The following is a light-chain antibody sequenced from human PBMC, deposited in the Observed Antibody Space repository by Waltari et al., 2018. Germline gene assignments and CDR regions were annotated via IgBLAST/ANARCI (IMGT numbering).Light chain of an antibody. CDR1: TGAVTSGQF. CDR3: SVSYSGHVI. Sequence: QVVVTQEPSLTVSPGGTVTLTCGSSTGAVTSGQFPYWFLQKPGQAPRTLVYDTSNKRSWTPARFSGSLLGGKAALTLSGAQPEDEAEYYCSVSYSGHVIFGGGTKLTVL. V-gene: IGLV7-46*01. J-gene: IGLJ2*01. CDR2: DTS.